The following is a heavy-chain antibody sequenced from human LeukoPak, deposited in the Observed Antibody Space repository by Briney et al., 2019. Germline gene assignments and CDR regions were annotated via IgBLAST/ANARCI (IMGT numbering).Heavy chain of an antibody. CDR2: IYHSGST. Sequence: PSETLSLTCTVSGGSISSGGYYWSWIRQPPGKGLEWIGYIYHSGSTYYNPSLKSRVTISVDRSKNQFSLKLSSVTAADTAVYYCARESAEGLELQTIWGQGTLFTVSS. J-gene: IGHJ4*02. V-gene: IGHV4-30-2*01. CDR3: ARESAEGLELQTI. D-gene: IGHD1-7*01. CDR1: GGSISSGGYY.